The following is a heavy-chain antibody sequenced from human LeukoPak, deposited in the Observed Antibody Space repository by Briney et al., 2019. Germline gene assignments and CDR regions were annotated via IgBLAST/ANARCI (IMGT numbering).Heavy chain of an antibody. Sequence: ASVKVSCKASGCTFTGYYMHWVRQAPGQGLEWMGWISAYNGYTHFAQKFQGRVTMTTDTSTSTAYMKLRSLRSDDTAVYYCARGFPPRRNYDSSGYYSYYFDHWGQGTLVTVSS. CDR1: GCTFTGYY. J-gene: IGHJ4*02. D-gene: IGHD3-22*01. CDR2: ISAYNGYT. CDR3: ARGFPPRRNYDSSGYYSYYFDH. V-gene: IGHV1-18*04.